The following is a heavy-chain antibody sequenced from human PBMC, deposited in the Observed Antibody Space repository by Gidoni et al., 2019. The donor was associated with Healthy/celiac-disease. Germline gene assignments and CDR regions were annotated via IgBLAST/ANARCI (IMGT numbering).Heavy chain of an antibody. D-gene: IGHD3-22*01. CDR2: NPADNGNT. CDR3: ARGWYYDSQVDAFDI. V-gene: IGHV1-18*01. CDR1: GYTFTNYG. J-gene: IGHJ3*02. Sequence: QAQLVQSGAEVKKPGASVKVSCRASGYTFTNYGITWVRQAPGQGLEWKGWNPADNGNTKYAQRLQGRVTMTTDTSTSTAYMELRSLRSDDTAVYYCARGWYYDSQVDAFDIWGQGTMVTVSS.